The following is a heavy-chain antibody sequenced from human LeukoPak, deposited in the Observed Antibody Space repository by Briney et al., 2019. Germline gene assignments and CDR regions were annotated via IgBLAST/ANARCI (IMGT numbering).Heavy chain of an antibody. D-gene: IGHD3-10*01. CDR2: ISAYNGNT. CDR1: GYTFTSYG. V-gene: IGHV1-18*01. J-gene: IGHJ6*02. CDR3: ARGVEKRFGDFDTHMDV. Sequence: GASVKVSCKASGYTFTSYGISWVRQAPGQGLEWMGWISAYNGNTNYAQKLQGRVTMTTDTSTSTAYMELRSLRSDDTAVYYCARGVEKRFGDFDTHMDVWGQGTTVTVSS.